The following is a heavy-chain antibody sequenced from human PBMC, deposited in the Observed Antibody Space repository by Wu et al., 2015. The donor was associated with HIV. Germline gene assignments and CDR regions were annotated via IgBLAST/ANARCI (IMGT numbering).Heavy chain of an antibody. V-gene: IGHV1-18*01. CDR2: ISAYNGNT. D-gene: IGHD2-21*02. J-gene: IGHJ6*03. Sequence: QVQLVQSGAEVKKPGASVKVSCKASGYTFTSYGISWVRQAPGQGLEWMGWISAYNGNTNYAQKLQGRVTMTTDTSTSTAYMELRSLRSDDTAVYFCARDLGDDFAVRGFYWYMDVWGRGTAITVSS. CDR3: ARDLGDDFAVRGFYWYMDV. CDR1: GYTFTSYG.